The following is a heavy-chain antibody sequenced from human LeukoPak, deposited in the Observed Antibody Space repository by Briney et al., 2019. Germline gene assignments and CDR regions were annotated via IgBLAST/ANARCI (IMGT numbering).Heavy chain of an antibody. J-gene: IGHJ5*02. CDR2: ISAYNGKT. Sequence: ASVKVSCKVSGYTLTKLGMRWVRQAPGQGLEWMGGISAYNGKTNYAQKVQGRVTMTTDTSTSTAYMELRSLRSDDTAVYYCAYDSSGYHKWFDPWGQGTLVTVSS. V-gene: IGHV1-18*01. CDR1: GYTLTKLG. D-gene: IGHD3-22*01. CDR3: AYDSSGYHKWFDP.